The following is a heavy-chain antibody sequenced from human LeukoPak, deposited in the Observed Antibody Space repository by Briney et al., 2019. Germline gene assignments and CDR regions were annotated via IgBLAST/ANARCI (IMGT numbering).Heavy chain of an antibody. CDR1: GFTFSSYS. CDR3: ARVGIAARPARGHYYYMDV. V-gene: IGHV3-7*01. Sequence: GGSLRLSCAASGFTFSSYSMNWVRQAPGKGLEWVANIKQDGSEKYYVDSVKGRFTISRDNAKNSLYLQMNSLRAEDTAVYYCARVGIAARPARGHYYYMDVWGKGTTVTVSS. D-gene: IGHD6-6*01. J-gene: IGHJ6*03. CDR2: IKQDGSEK.